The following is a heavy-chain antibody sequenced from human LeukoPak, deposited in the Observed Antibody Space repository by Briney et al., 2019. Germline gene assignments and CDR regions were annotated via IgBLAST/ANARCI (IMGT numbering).Heavy chain of an antibody. V-gene: IGHV4-61*02. Sequence: PSQTLSLTCTVSGGSISSGSYYWSWIRQPAGKGLEWIGRIYTSGSTNYNPSLKSRVTISVDTSKNQFSLKLSSVTAADTAVYYCAQLPGARGAFDIWGQGTMVTVSS. J-gene: IGHJ3*02. D-gene: IGHD4-23*01. CDR2: IYTSGST. CDR1: GGSISSGSYY. CDR3: AQLPGARGAFDI.